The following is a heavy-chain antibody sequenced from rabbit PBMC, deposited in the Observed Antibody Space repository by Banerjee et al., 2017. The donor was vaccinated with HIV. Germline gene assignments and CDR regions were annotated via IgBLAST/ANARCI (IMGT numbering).Heavy chain of an antibody. CDR3: ARGSSYYYYGMDL. J-gene: IGHJ6*01. Sequence: QEQLVESGGGLVKPEGSLTLTCTASGFSFSNNYYIYWVRQAPGKGLEWIACIAAGSSGSTDYASWVNGRFTISSDNAQNTVDLQMNSLTAADTATYFCARGSSYYYYGMDLWGPGTLVPS. D-gene: IGHD8-1*01. V-gene: IGHV1S45*01. CDR2: IAAGSSGST. CDR1: GFSFSNNYY.